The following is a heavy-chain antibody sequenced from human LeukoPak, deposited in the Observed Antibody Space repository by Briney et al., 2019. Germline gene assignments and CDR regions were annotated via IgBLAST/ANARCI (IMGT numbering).Heavy chain of an antibody. Sequence: GASVKVSCKASGYTFTNYAVNWVRQAPGQGLEWMGWINTNTGNPTYAQGFTGRFVFSLDTSVSTAYLQISSLKAEDTAVYYCARSASGYLLKLWFDPWGQGTLVTVSS. V-gene: IGHV7-4-1*02. CDR2: INTNTGNP. CDR1: GYTFTNYA. D-gene: IGHD3-22*01. J-gene: IGHJ5*02. CDR3: ARSASGYLLKLWFDP.